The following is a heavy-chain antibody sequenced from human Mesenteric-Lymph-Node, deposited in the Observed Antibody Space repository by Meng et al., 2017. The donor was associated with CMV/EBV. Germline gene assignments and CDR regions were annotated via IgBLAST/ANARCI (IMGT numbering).Heavy chain of an antibody. CDR3: ARGNHYYGSGSYYY. CDR2: IYYSGST. J-gene: IGHJ4*02. V-gene: IGHV4-39*01. D-gene: IGHD3-10*01. Sequence: SETLSLTCTVSGGSISSSSYYWGWIRQPPGKGLEWIGSIYYSGSTYYNPSLKSRVTISVDTSKNQFSLKLSSVTAADTAEYYCARGNHYYGSGSYYYWGQGTLVTVSS. CDR1: GGSISSSSYY.